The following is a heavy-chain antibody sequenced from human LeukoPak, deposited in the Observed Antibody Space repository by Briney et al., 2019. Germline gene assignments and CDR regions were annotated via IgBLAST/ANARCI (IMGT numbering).Heavy chain of an antibody. J-gene: IGHJ4*02. CDR1: GYTFGDYD. V-gene: IGHV3-43*02. CDR3: ARDNTGSYEY. D-gene: IGHD1-26*01. Sequence: QTWVSLRLSCAASGYTFGDYDMHWVLQAPGKGQEWFTLIHAGSATAPFKDSVKGPFIISRYNSIDSLYLQMNSLRTEDTALYYCARDNTGSYEYWGQGTLVTVCS. CDR2: IHAGSATA.